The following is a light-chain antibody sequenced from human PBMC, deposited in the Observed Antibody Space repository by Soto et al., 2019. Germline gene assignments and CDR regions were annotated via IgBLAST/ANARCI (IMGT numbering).Light chain of an antibody. CDR1: TGPVTSGHW. CDR2: DTM. J-gene: IGLJ2*01. V-gene: IGLV7-46*01. Sequence: QAVVNQEHSLNVSPGGTVTLTCASSTGPVTSGHWPYWFQQKPGQAPRPLIYDTMNKLYWTPARFSGSLLRGKAALILSGAQHEDEAEYYCFLSHSGVGVFGGGNKLNVL. CDR3: FLSHSGVGV.